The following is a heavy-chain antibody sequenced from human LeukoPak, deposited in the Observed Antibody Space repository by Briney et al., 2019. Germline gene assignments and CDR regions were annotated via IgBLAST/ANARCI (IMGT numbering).Heavy chain of an antibody. CDR1: GYRFSTYW. CDR2: IYPDDSDT. D-gene: IGHD3-22*01. V-gene: IGHV5-51*01. Sequence: EYLKISCKGSGYRFSTYWIAWVRQMPGKGLGWMGIIYPDDSDTRYSPSFQGQVTISADKSVSTAYLQWSSLKASDTAMYYCARPNITSYYDSRGYDAFDVWGQGTMVTVSS. J-gene: IGHJ3*01. CDR3: ARPNITSYYDSRGYDAFDV.